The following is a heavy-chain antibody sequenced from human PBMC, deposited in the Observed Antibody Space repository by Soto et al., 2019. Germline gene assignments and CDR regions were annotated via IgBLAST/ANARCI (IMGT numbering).Heavy chain of an antibody. V-gene: IGHV1-18*04. Sequence: QVQLVQSGAEVKKPGASVKVSCKASGYTFTSYGISWVRQAPGQGLEWMGWISSYNGNTNYAQKVQGRVTMTTDKSTSTTYMELRSLRSDDTVVYYCARGPRYCSSTSCFSGVTWFDPWGQGTLVTVSS. J-gene: IGHJ5*02. CDR1: GYTFTSYG. CDR3: ARGPRYCSSTSCFSGVTWFDP. D-gene: IGHD2-2*01. CDR2: ISSYNGNT.